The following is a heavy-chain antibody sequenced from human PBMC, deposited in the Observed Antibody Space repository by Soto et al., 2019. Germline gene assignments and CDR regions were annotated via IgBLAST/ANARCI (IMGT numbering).Heavy chain of an antibody. V-gene: IGHV1-3*01. CDR2: INAGNGNT. CDR3: ARDLGGWPDY. CDR1: GYTFTSYA. Sequence: QVQLVQSGAEVKKPGASVKVSCKASGYTFTSYAMHWVRQAPGQRLEWMGWINAGNGNTKYSQKFQVRVTITRDPSWSTAYVDLSILRSEDTAVYYCARDLGGWPDYWVQGTLVTVSS. D-gene: IGHD6-19*01. J-gene: IGHJ4*02.